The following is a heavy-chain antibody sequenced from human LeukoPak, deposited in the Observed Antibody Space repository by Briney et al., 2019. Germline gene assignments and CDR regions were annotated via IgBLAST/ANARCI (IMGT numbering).Heavy chain of an antibody. V-gene: IGHV3-23*01. Sequence: PGGSLRLSCAASGITFSSYAMSWVRQAPGKGLEWVSVISGSGGSTYYADSVKGRFTISRDNSKNTLYLQMNSLRAEDTAVYYCAKDTRFLDPADYWGQGTLVTVSS. D-gene: IGHD3-3*01. CDR3: AKDTRFLDPADY. CDR1: GITFSSYA. J-gene: IGHJ4*02. CDR2: ISGSGGST.